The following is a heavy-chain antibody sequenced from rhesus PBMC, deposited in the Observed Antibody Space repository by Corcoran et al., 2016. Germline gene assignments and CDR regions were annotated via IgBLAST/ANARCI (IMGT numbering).Heavy chain of an antibody. CDR2: ISGSSGRT. V-gene: IGHV4-99*01. J-gene: IGHJ4*01. Sequence: QVQLQESGPGLVKPSETLFLTRAVSGYSLRSGYYWDWIPQPPGKGLEYFGYISGSSGRTYYNPSLKSRVTISKDTSKNQFSLKLSSVTAADTAVYYCARLTAAGSIFDYWGQGVLVTVSS. D-gene: IGHD6-31*01. CDR3: ARLTAAGSIFDY. CDR1: GYSLRSGYY.